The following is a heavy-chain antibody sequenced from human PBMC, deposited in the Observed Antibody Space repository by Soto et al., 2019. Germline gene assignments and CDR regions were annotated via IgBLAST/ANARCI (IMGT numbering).Heavy chain of an antibody. Sequence: GKGLEWVSGISWNSGSIGYADSVKGRFTISRDNAKNSLYLQMNSLTAADTVVFQAENGIRDRGAVSAFLRNRSSDL. D-gene: IGHD1-1*01. CDR3: ENGIRDRGAVSAFLRNRSSDL. J-gene: IGHJ2*01. CDR2: ISWNSGSI. V-gene: IGHV3-9*01.